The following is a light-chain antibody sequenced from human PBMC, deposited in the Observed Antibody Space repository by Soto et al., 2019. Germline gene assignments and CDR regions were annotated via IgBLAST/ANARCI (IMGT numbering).Light chain of an antibody. V-gene: IGKV4-1*01. CDR2: WAS. CDR3: QHYYTIPWT. J-gene: IGKJ1*01. Sequence: DIVMTQSPDSLAVSLGERATINCKSSQSVLSSSNNKNCLAWYQQKSGQPPKLLIYWASTRESGVPDRFSGSGSGTDFTLTISSLQAEDVAAYYCQHYYTIPWTFGQRTRVEIK. CDR1: QSVLSSSNNKNC.